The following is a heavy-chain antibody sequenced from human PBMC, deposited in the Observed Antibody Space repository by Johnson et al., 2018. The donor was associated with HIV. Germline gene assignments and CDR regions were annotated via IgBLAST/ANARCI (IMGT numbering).Heavy chain of an antibody. J-gene: IGHJ3*02. CDR1: GFNFSNYG. Sequence: VQLVESGGGVVQPGRSLRLSCAASGFNFSNYGMYWVRQAPGKGLEWVANIKQDGSEKYYVDSVKGRFTISRDNAKNSLYLQMNSLRAEDTALYYCAKDRTYSLDAFDIWGQGTMVTVSS. V-gene: IGHV3-7*03. D-gene: IGHD2-21*01. CDR3: AKDRTYSLDAFDI. CDR2: IKQDGSEK.